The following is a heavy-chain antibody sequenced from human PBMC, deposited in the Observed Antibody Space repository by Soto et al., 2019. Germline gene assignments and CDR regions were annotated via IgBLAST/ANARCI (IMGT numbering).Heavy chain of an antibody. J-gene: IGHJ6*01. V-gene: IGHV1-69*13. Sequence: GASVKVSCKASGCTFSIYGFSWVRQAPGQGPEWIGGIIPILTTPNYAQKFQGRVTIVADESTTTVYMELSSLKFEDTAVYYCATSVGIATTGEDGMEVWGQGTSVNVSS. D-gene: IGHD2-8*02. CDR1: GCTFSIYG. CDR2: IIPILTTP. CDR3: ATSVGIATTGEDGMEV.